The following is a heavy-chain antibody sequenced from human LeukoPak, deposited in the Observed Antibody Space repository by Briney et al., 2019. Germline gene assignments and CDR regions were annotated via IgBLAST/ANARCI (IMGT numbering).Heavy chain of an antibody. CDR3: ATVPDSGSYSEGAY. Sequence: ASVKASCKVSGYTFTDYYMHWVQQAPGKGLEWMGLVDPEDGETIYAEKFRGRVTITADTSTDTAYMELSSLRSEDTAVYYCATVPDSGSYSEGAYWGQGTLVTVSS. V-gene: IGHV1-69-2*01. CDR2: VDPEDGET. J-gene: IGHJ4*02. CDR1: GYTFTDYY. D-gene: IGHD1-26*01.